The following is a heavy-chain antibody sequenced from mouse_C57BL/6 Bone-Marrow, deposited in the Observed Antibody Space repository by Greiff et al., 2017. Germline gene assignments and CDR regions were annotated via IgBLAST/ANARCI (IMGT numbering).Heavy chain of an antibody. CDR2: IDPGDGET. J-gene: IGHJ3*01. Sequence: VQLQQSGAELVKPGASVKLSCTASGFNIKDYYMHWVKQRTEQGLEWIGRIDPGDGETKYAPKFQGKATITADTSSNTAYLQLSSLTSGDTAVYYCARLFAYWGQGTLVTVSA. CDR3: ARLFAY. V-gene: IGHV14-2*01. CDR1: GFNIKDYY.